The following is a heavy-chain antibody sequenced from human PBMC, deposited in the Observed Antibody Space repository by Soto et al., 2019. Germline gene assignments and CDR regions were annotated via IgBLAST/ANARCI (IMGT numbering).Heavy chain of an antibody. CDR3: ARDYDILTGYSTLMDY. Sequence: GASVKVSCKASGYTFTSYGLCWVRHAPGQGLEWMGWISAYNGNTNYAQKLQGRVTMTTDTSTSTAYMELRSLRSDDTAVYYCARDYDILTGYSTLMDYWGQGTLVTVSS. CDR1: GYTFTSYG. D-gene: IGHD3-9*01. V-gene: IGHV1-18*01. CDR2: ISAYNGNT. J-gene: IGHJ4*02.